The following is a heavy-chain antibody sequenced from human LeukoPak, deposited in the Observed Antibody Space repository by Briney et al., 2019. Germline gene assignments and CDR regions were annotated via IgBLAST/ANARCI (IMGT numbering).Heavy chain of an antibody. CDR2: ISWNSGSI. Sequence: GGSLRLSCAASGFTFDDYAMHWVRQAPGKGLEWVSGISWNSGSIGYADSVKGRFTISRDNAKNSLYLQMNSLRAEDTALYYCARVTLSDSLIIDYWGQGTLVTVSS. CDR1: GFTFDDYA. D-gene: IGHD3/OR15-3a*01. V-gene: IGHV3-9*01. CDR3: ARVTLSDSLIIDY. J-gene: IGHJ4*02.